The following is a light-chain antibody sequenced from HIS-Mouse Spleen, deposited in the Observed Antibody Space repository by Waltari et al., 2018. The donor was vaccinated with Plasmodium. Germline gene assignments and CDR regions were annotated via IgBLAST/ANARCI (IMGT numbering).Light chain of an antibody. V-gene: IGLV2-11*01. CDR3: CSDAGSFTLV. CDR2: DVS. CDR1: SSDVGGYNY. J-gene: IGLJ2*01. Sequence: QSALTQPRSVSGSPGQSVTISCTGTSSDVGGYNYVSWYQQHPGKAPKLMIYDVSKRPAGVPDRFSGSKSGNTASLTICGLQAEDEAEYYCCSDAGSFTLVFGGGTKLTVL.